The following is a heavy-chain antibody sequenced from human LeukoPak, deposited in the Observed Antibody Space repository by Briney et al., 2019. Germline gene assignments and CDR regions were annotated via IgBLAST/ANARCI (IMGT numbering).Heavy chain of an antibody. CDR1: GYTFIGYY. J-gene: IGHJ6*03. V-gene: IGHV1-8*03. D-gene: IGHD6-13*01. CDR3: ARGRGGEQQLSAYYYMDV. Sequence: GASVKVSCKASGYTFIGYYMHWVRQAPGQGLEWMGWMNPNSGNTGYAQKFQGRVTITRNTSISTAYMELSSLRSEDTAVYYCARGRGGEQQLSAYYYMDVWGKGTTVTISS. CDR2: MNPNSGNT.